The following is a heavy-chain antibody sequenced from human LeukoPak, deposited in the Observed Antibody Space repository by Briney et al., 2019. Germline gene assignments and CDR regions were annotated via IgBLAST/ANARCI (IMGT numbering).Heavy chain of an antibody. CDR1: GGTCSSYA. CDR2: IIPLFGTA. D-gene: IGHD3-16*01. CDR3: ARSGGSYYYYYYMDV. V-gene: IGHV1-69*05. Sequence: ASVKVSCKASGGTCSSYAVSWVRQAPGQGLEWMGGIIPLFGTANYAQKFQGRVTITTDESTDTASSAYMELSNLRSEDTAVYYCARSGGSYYYYYYMDVWGNGTTVTVSS. J-gene: IGHJ6*03.